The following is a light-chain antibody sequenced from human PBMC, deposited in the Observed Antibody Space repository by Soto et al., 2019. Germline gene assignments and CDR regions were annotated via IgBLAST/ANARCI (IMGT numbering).Light chain of an antibody. CDR2: EVS. CDR1: SSDVGAYNY. V-gene: IGLV2-14*01. Sequence: QSVLTQPASVSGSPGQSITISCTGTSSDVGAYNYVSWYQLHPGKAPKLIISEVSNRPSGVSSRFSGSKSANTASLTISGLQPEDEADYYCSSYTLTGTKVFGTGTKGTVL. CDR3: SSYTLTGTKV. J-gene: IGLJ1*01.